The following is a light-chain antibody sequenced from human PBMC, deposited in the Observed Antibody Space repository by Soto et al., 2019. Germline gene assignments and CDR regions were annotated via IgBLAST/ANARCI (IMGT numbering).Light chain of an antibody. J-gene: IGKJ1*01. CDR3: QQYNRFSTWP. CDR2: NDS. CDR1: HSIIYY. Sequence: DIQMTQSPSTLSASVGDIVTITCRASHSIIYYLAWYHKKPGKAPKFLIWNDSSLQRGVPSMFSGSGSGTEFTLTISSLLPDDFATYYCQQYNRFSTWPFGQGNKVEIK. V-gene: IGKV1-5*01.